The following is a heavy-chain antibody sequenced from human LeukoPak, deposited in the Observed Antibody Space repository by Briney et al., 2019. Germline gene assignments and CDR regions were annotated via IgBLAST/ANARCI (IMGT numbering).Heavy chain of an antibody. V-gene: IGHV4-30-4*08. CDR3: ARVGTVVGPFFDY. D-gene: IGHD4-23*01. CDR1: GGSISSGDYY. CDR2: IYYSGST. Sequence: SQTLSLTCTVSGGSISSGDYYWSWIRQPPGKGLEWIGYIYYSGSTYYNPSLKSRVTISVDTSKNQFSLKLSSVTAADTAVYYCARVGTVVGPFFDYWGQGTLVTVSS. J-gene: IGHJ4*02.